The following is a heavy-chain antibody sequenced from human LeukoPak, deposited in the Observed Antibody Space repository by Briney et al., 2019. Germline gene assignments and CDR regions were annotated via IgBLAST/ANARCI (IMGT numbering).Heavy chain of an antibody. CDR1: GYTFTSYD. CDR3: ARGIGTTAFGFNWFDP. CDR2: MNTNSGNT. D-gene: IGHD1-7*01. J-gene: IGHJ5*02. V-gene: IGHV1-8*01. Sequence: ASVKVSCKASGYTFTSYDINWVRQATGQGLEWMGWMNTNSGNTGYAQTFQGRVTMTRNTSISTAYMELSSLRSEDTAVYYCARGIGTTAFGFNWFDPWGQGTLVTVSS.